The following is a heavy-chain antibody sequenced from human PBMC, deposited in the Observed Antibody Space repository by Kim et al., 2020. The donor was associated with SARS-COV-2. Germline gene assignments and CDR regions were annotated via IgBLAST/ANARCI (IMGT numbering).Heavy chain of an antibody. CDR2: IIPILGIA. Sequence: SVKVSCKASGGTFSSYAISWVRQAPGQGLEWMGRIIPILGIANYAQKFQGRVTITADKSTSTAYMELSSLRSEDTAVYYCARAQWPGSQFDYWGQGTLVTVSS. V-gene: IGHV1-69*04. J-gene: IGHJ4*02. CDR3: ARAQWPGSQFDY. D-gene: IGHD3-10*01. CDR1: GGTFSSYA.